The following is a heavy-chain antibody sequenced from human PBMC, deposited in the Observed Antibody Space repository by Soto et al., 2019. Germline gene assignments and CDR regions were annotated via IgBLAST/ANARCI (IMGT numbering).Heavy chain of an antibody. CDR1: GCSISSGNW. V-gene: IGHV4-4*01. CDR2: IFHDGTA. CDR3: ARLVYDTRLNYMYFDF. Sequence: PXETLSLTCAVAGCSISSGNWWTWVRQTPQRGLEYIGEIFHDGTANYYPSFERRVAISVDTSKNQFSLKLTSVTAADTAIYFCARLVYDTRLNYMYFDFWGQGALVTVSS. J-gene: IGHJ4*02. D-gene: IGHD2-8*01.